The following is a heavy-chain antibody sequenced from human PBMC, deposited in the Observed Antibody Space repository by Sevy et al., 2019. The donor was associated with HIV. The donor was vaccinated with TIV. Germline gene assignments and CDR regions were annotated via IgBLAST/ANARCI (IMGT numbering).Heavy chain of an antibody. V-gene: IGHV3-30-3*01. J-gene: IGHJ4*02. Sequence: GGSLRLSCAASGFTFSSYTMHWVRQAPGKGLEWVTVISYDGSNKYYADSVKGRFTISRDKSKNTLYLQMNSLRAGDTAVYYCASDRDMVRGVILDYWGQGTLVTVSS. D-gene: IGHD3-10*01. CDR1: GFTFSSYT. CDR3: ASDRDMVRGVILDY. CDR2: ISYDGSNK.